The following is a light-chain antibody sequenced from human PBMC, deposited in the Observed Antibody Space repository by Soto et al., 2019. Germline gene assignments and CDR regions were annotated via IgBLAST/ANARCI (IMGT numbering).Light chain of an antibody. CDR3: LQYNSYPFT. V-gene: IGKV3-15*01. CDR1: QSVSSN. Sequence: EVVLTQSPVTLSLAPGDRATLSSRASQSVSSNLAWYQQKPGQAPRLLIYGASTRATGIPARFSGSASGAAFTLTISSLQPEDFATYYCLQYNSYPFTFGGGTKVDIK. CDR2: GAS. J-gene: IGKJ4*01.